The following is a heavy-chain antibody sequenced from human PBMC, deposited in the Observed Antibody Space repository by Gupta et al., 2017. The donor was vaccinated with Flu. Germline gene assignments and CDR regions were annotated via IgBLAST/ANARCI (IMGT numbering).Heavy chain of an antibody. J-gene: IGHJ3*01. CDR2: INPMFGTA. D-gene: IGHD1-14*01. Sequence: QVQLVQSGAEVKKPGSSVKVSCKASGGTVSSHTITWVRQAPGQGLEWMGGINPMFGTAHYAQKFQGRVTITADESASTAYMEVSSLRSEDTAMYYCARDLTYVSGHGAFDVWGQGTMVTVSS. V-gene: IGHV1-69*01. CDR1: GGTVSSHT. CDR3: ARDLTYVSGHGAFDV.